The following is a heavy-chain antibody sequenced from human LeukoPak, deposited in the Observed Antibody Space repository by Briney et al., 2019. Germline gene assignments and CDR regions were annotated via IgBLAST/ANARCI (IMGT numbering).Heavy chain of an antibody. CDR3: AKVVGAANSYYYYGMDV. CDR1: GFTFSSYG. Sequence: GGSLRLSCAASGFTFSSYGMHWVRQAPGKGLEWVAVISYDGSNKYYADSVKGRFTISRDNSKNTLYLQMNSLRAADTAVYYCAKVVGAANSYYYYGMDVWGQGTTVTVSS. J-gene: IGHJ6*02. CDR2: ISYDGSNK. V-gene: IGHV3-30*18. D-gene: IGHD1-26*01.